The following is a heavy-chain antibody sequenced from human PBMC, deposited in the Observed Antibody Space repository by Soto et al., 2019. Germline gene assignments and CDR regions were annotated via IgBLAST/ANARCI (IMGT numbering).Heavy chain of an antibody. D-gene: IGHD2-2*01. J-gene: IGHJ5*02. CDR1: EFTFSTYW. Sequence: EVQLVESGGGLVQPGGSLRLSCAASEFTFSTYWMHWVRQAPGKGLVWVSRINSDGSRTTYADSVRGRFTISRDNDKHTHYLQMNSLRREDTAVYYCARGEGSCTSTTCYAGNSWFDPWGQGTPVTVSS. CDR3: ARGEGSCTSTTCYAGNSWFDP. V-gene: IGHV3-74*01. CDR2: INSDGSRT.